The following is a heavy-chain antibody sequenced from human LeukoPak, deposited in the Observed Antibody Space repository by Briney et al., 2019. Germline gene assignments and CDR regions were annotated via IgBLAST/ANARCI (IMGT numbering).Heavy chain of an antibody. CDR2: MWYDGSNK. V-gene: IGHV3-33*01. CDR3: GRSRGAGPGAHFDV. CDR1: GFTFNSYG. Sequence: GGSLRLSCAASGFTFNSYGMHWVRQAPGKGLEWVAVMWYDGSNKYYADSVKGRFTISRDDSKNTLYLQMNSLRAEDTAVYYCGRSRGAGPGAHFDVWGQGTLVTVSS. D-gene: IGHD6-19*01. J-gene: IGHJ4*02.